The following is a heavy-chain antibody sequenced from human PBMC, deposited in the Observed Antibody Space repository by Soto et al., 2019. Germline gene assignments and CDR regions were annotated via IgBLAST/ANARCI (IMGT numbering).Heavy chain of an antibody. CDR3: ARQALRDGDYRAFWFDP. CDR2: IYYSGST. CDR1: GGSISSSSYY. Sequence: SETLSLTCTVSGGSISSSSYYWGWIRQPPGKGLEWIGSIYYSGSTYYNPSLKSRVTISVDTSKNQFSLKLSSVTAADTAVYYCARQALRDGDYRAFWFDPWGQGTLVTVSS. J-gene: IGHJ5*02. V-gene: IGHV4-39*01. D-gene: IGHD4-17*01.